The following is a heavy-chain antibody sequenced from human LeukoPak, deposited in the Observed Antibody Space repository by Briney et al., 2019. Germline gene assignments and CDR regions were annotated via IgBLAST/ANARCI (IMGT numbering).Heavy chain of an antibody. Sequence: GGSLRVSRVAPLFTFSSYWLHWVRPAPGKGGVWVSRIYSEGRRTSYRGPVKGRFTISRDNAKKTLYLQMNSLRAEDTAVYYCARVLRGYNWNDDWFDPWGQGTLVTVSS. J-gene: IGHJ5*02. V-gene: IGHV3-74*01. CDR2: IYSEGRRT. D-gene: IGHD1-1*01. CDR1: LFTFSSYW. CDR3: ARVLRGYNWNDDWFDP.